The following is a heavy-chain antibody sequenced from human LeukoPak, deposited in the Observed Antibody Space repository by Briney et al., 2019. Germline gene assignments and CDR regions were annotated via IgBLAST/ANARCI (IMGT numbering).Heavy chain of an antibody. J-gene: IGHJ4*02. CDR2: IRYDGSNK. CDR3: ARGAPGVPAAGYFDY. V-gene: IGHV3-30*02. D-gene: IGHD2-2*01. CDR1: GFTFSSYG. Sequence: GGSLRLSCAASGFTFSSYGMHWVRQAPGKGLEWVAFIRYDGSNKYYADSVKGRFTISRDNSKNTLYLQMNSLRAEDTAVYYCARGAPGVPAAGYFDYWGQGTLVTVSS.